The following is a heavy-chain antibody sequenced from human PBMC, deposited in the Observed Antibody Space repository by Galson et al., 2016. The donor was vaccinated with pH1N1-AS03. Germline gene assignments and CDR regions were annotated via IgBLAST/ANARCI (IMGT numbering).Heavy chain of an antibody. J-gene: IGHJ4*02. CDR1: GFSLATSGVG. Sequence: PALVKPTQTLTLTCAFSGFSLATSGVGVGWIRQPPGKALEWLALIYWDDAKLYNPSLKSRLTVTKDTSKNLVVLTLTDMDPVDTATYFCTRSRYYNTNLYYFDYWGQGTLVTVSS. CDR3: TRSRYYNTNLYYFDY. D-gene: IGHD2/OR15-2a*01. V-gene: IGHV2-5*02. CDR2: IYWDDAK.